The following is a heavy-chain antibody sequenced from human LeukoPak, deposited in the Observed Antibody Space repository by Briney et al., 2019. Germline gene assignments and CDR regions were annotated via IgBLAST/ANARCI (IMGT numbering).Heavy chain of an antibody. D-gene: IGHD1-26*01. CDR1: GGTFSSYA. V-gene: IGHV1-69*13. CDR3: ASRLKWELAYGMDV. J-gene: IGHJ6*02. CDR2: IIPIFGTA. Sequence: GASVKVSCKASGGTFSSYAISWVRQAPGQGLEWMGGIIPIFGTANYAQKFQGRVTITADESTSTAYMELSSLRSEDTAVYYCASRLKWELAYGMDVWGQGTTVTVSS.